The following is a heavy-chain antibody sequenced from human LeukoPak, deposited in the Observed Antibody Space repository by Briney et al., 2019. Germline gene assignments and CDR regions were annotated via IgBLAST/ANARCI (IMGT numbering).Heavy chain of an antibody. CDR1: GGSFSGYY. J-gene: IGHJ6*03. D-gene: IGHD6-19*01. Sequence: PSETLSLTCAVYGGSFSGYYWSWIRQPPGKGLEWIGEINHSGSTNYNPSLKSRVTISVDTSKNQSSLKLSSVTAADTAVYYCARGLGSSGWPGNYYYYMDVWGKGTTVTVSS. V-gene: IGHV4-34*01. CDR2: INHSGST. CDR3: ARGLGSSGWPGNYYYYMDV.